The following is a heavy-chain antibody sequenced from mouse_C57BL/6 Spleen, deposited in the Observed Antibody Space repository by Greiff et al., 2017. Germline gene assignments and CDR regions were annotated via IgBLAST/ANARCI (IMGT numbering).Heavy chain of an antibody. CDR3: ARDGYYYCSSHWYFDV. Sequence: EVKLVESGGGLVKPGGSLKLSCAASGFTFSSYAMSWVRQTPEKRLEWVATISDGGSYTYYPDNVKGRFTISRDNAKTNLYLQMSHLKSEDTAMYYCARDGYYYCSSHWYFDVWGTGTTVTVSS. CDR2: ISDGGSYT. D-gene: IGHD1-1*01. CDR1: GFTFSSYA. J-gene: IGHJ1*03. V-gene: IGHV5-4*03.